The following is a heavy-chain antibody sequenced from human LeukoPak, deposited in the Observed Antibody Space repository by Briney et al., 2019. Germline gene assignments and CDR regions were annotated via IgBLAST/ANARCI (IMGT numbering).Heavy chain of an antibody. CDR1: GYTFTSYG. J-gene: IGHJ6*03. D-gene: IGHD3-10*01. Sequence: ASVKVSCKASGYTFTSYGISWVRQAPGQGLEWMGWISAYNGNTNYAQKLQGRVTMTTDTSTSTAYMELRSLRSDDTAVYYCAREQAWFGELQSYYYYIDVWGKGTTVTISS. CDR3: AREQAWFGELQSYYYYIDV. CDR2: ISAYNGNT. V-gene: IGHV1-18*01.